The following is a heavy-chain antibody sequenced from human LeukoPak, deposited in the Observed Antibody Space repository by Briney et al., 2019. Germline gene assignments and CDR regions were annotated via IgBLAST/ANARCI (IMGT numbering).Heavy chain of an antibody. D-gene: IGHD3-10*01. J-gene: IGHJ4*01. V-gene: IGHV4-34*01. CDR3: SLWFGEPSSGGRAFDY. CDR2: INHSGNT. CDR1: GGSFSDYY. Sequence: PSETLSLTCAVYGGSFSDYYWSWIRQPPGKGLERIGEINHSGNTNYNPSLKSRVTISSDTSKNQFSLRLTSVTAADTAMYFCSLWFGEPSSGGRAFDYWGQGTLVTVSS.